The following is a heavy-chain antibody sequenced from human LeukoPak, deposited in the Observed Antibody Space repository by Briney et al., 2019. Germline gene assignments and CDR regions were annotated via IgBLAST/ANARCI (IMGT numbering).Heavy chain of an antibody. V-gene: IGHV4-30-4*08. CDR2: IYYSGST. D-gene: IGHD1-14*01. CDR3: ARETGLYYFDY. Sequence: SETLSLTCTVSGGSISRYYWSWIRQPPGKGLEWIGHIYYSGSTYYNPPLKSRVTISVDTSKNQFSLKLSSVTAADTAVYFCARETGLYYFDYWGQGTLVTVSS. J-gene: IGHJ4*02. CDR1: GGSISRYY.